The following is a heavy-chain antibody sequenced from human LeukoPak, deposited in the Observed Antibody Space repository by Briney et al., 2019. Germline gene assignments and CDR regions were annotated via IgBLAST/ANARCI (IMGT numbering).Heavy chain of an antibody. D-gene: IGHD3-3*01. J-gene: IGHJ3*02. Sequence: GGSLRLSCAASGFTSSSYSMNWVRQAPGKGLEWVSSISSSSSYIYYADSVKGRFTISRDNAKNSLYQQMNSLRADDTAVYYCARDLPITIPDAFDIWGQGTMVTVSS. CDR2: ISSSSSYI. CDR1: GFTSSSYS. V-gene: IGHV3-21*01. CDR3: ARDLPITIPDAFDI.